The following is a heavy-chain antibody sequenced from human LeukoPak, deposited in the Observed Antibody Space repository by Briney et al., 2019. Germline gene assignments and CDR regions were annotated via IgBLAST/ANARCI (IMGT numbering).Heavy chain of an antibody. CDR2: ISSGGGYM. CDR3: VGGDDREY. J-gene: IGHJ4*02. V-gene: IGHV3-11*06. Sequence: GGSLRLSCAASGFTFSDYYMSWIRQAPGKGLEWVSSISSGGGYMHYADSLKGRFTISRDNAKNTLSLQMYSLRAEDTAVYYCVGGDDREYWGQGTLVTVSS. D-gene: IGHD2-21*02. CDR1: GFTFSDYY.